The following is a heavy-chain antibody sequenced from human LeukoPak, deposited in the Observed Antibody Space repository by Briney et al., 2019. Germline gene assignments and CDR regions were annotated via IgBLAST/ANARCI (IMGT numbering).Heavy chain of an antibody. V-gene: IGHV3-21*01. Sequence: GGSLRLSCAASGFTFSSYSMNWARQAPGKGLEWVSSISSSSSYIYYADSVKGRFTISRDNAKNSLYLQMNSLRAEDTAVYYCARCGRNYGVYYFDYWGQGTLVTVSS. D-gene: IGHD1-7*01. J-gene: IGHJ4*02. CDR2: ISSSSSYI. CDR3: ARCGRNYGVYYFDY. CDR1: GFTFSSYS.